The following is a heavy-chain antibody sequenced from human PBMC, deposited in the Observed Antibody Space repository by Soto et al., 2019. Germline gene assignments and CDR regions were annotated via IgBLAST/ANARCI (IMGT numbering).Heavy chain of an antibody. V-gene: IGHV3-7*03. J-gene: IGHJ4*02. D-gene: IGHD3-9*01. CDR2: IKQDGSEN. Sequence: GGSLRLSCVASGFTFSNDWMSWVRQAPGKGLEWVATIKQDGSENYYVDSVKGRFTVSRDNTKNSLYLQMSSLRDEDTAVYYCARGDYFDRRFDFWGQGALVTVSS. CDR3: ARGDYFDRRFDF. CDR1: GFTFSNDW.